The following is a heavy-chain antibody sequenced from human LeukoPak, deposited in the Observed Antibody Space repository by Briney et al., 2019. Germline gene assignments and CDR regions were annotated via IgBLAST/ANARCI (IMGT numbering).Heavy chain of an antibody. D-gene: IGHD3-3*01. J-gene: IGHJ6*02. CDR2: INSDGSST. CDR3: ARDRAWMGRYDFWSGYNHYYYYGMDV. Sequence: GGSLRLSCAASGFTFSSYGMHWVRQAPGKGLVWVSRINSDGSSTSYADSVKGRFTISRDNAKNTLYLQMNSLRAEDTAVYYCARDRAWMGRYDFWSGYNHYYYYGMDVWGQGTTVTVSS. V-gene: IGHV3-74*01. CDR1: GFTFSSYG.